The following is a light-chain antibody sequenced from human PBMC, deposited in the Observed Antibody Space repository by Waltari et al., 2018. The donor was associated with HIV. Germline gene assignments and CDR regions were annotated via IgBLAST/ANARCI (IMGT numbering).Light chain of an antibody. Sequence: NFMLPQPHSVSESPGKTVTISCPRSSGSIASNSVQWYQHRPGSAPTTVIYEDNQRSSGVPDRFSGSIDSSSNSASLTISGLKTEDEADYYCQSYDSSYWVFGGGTKLAVL. J-gene: IGLJ3*02. CDR1: SGSIASNS. CDR3: QSYDSSYWV. V-gene: IGLV6-57*03. CDR2: EDN.